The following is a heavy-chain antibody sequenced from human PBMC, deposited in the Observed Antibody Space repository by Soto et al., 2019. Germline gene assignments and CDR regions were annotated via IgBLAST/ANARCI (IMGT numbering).Heavy chain of an antibody. CDR1: GGTFSSYA. CDR2: IIPIFGTA. V-gene: IGHV1-69*13. CDR3: ASSHGSIFGVVTHYYYYGMDV. Sequence: GASVKVSCKASGGTFSSYAISWVRQAPGQGLEWMGGIIPIFGTANYAQKFQGRVTITADESTSTAYMELSSLRSEDTAVYYCASSHGSIFGVVTHYYYYGMDVWGQGTTVTVSS. D-gene: IGHD3-3*01. J-gene: IGHJ6*02.